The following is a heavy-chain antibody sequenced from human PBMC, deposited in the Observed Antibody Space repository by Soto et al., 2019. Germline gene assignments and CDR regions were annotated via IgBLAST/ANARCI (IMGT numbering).Heavy chain of an antibody. Sequence: QVQLQESGPGLVKPSQNLSLTCTVSGSSISSGDYYWTWIRQPPGKGLEWIWYVYYSGNSHYNPSLESRLTISIDTSKNQFSLKLSSVTAADTAVYYCARRMKVETTTGRVCWFDPWGQGTLVTVSS. CDR2: VYYSGNS. V-gene: IGHV4-30-4*01. J-gene: IGHJ5*02. D-gene: IGHD1-26*01. CDR1: GSSISSGDYY. CDR3: ARRMKVETTTGRVCWFDP.